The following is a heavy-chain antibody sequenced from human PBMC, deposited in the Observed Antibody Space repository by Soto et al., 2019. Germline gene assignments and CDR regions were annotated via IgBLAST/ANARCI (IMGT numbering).Heavy chain of an antibody. V-gene: IGHV3-48*02. J-gene: IGHJ3*02. CDR2: ISSSSSTI. CDR1: GFTSSSYS. CDR3: ARDLDYYDSSGTKVDAFDI. Sequence: LRLSCAASGFTSSSYSMNWVRQAPGKGLEWVSYISSSSSTIYYADSVKGRFTISRDNAKNSLYLQMNSLRDEDTAVYYCARDLDYYDSSGTKVDAFDIWGQGTMVTVSS. D-gene: IGHD3-22*01.